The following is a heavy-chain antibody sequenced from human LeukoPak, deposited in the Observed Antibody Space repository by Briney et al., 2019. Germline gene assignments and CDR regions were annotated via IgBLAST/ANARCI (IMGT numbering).Heavy chain of an antibody. CDR2: ISAYNGNT. Sequence: GASVKVSCKASGYTFTSYGISWVRQAPGQGLEWMGWISAYNGNTNYAQKLQGRVTVTTDTSTSTAYMELRSLRSDDTAVYYCARAKANSSSWFFDYWGQGTLVTVSS. J-gene: IGHJ4*02. V-gene: IGHV1-18*01. CDR3: ARAKANSSSWFFDY. D-gene: IGHD6-13*01. CDR1: GYTFTSYG.